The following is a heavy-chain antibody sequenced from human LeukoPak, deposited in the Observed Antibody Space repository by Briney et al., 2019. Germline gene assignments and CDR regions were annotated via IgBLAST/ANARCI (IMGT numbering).Heavy chain of an antibody. CDR1: GYTFSIYG. CDR3: ARWSTVTSDDY. D-gene: IGHD4-17*01. CDR2: ISAYNGNT. J-gene: IGHJ4*02. Sequence: ASVKVSCKASGYTFSIYGFSWVRQAPGQGLEWMGWISAYNGNTNYAQKLQGRVTMTTDTSTSTAYMELRSLRSDDTAVYYCARWSTVTSDDYWGQGTLVTVSS. V-gene: IGHV1-18*01.